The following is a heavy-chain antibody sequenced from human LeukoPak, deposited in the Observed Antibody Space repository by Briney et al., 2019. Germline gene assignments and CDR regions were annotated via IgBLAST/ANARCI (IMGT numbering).Heavy chain of an antibody. V-gene: IGHV3-23*01. D-gene: IGHD3-9*01. CDR2: ISGSGGST. J-gene: IGHJ4*02. Sequence: GGSLRLSCAASGFTFSSYAMSWVRQAPGKGLEWVSAISGSGGSTYYADSVKGRFTISRDNSKNTDYLQMNSLRPDDTATYYCARAILLTGSEYYFDSWGQGTVVTVSS. CDR1: GFTFSSYA. CDR3: ARAILLTGSEYYFDS.